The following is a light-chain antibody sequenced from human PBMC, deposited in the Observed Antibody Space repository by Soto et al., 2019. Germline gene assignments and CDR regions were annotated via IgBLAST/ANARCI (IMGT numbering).Light chain of an antibody. CDR3: QKYGSAPRT. V-gene: IGKV1-27*01. CDR1: QAIHTY. CDR2: GAS. J-gene: IGKJ1*01. Sequence: IQMTQSPSSLSASVGDRVTITCRASQAIHTYVAWYRQKPGKPPALLIYGASTLQSGVPSRFSGSGSGTDFTLTITSLQPEDVATYYCQKYGSAPRTFGPGTKVEI.